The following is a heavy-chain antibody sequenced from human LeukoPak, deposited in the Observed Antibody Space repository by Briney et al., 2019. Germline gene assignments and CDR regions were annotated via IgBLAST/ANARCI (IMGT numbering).Heavy chain of an antibody. V-gene: IGHV3-30*02. CDR3: AKEHVPAVLFDY. CDR1: GFTFSSYG. D-gene: IGHD2-2*01. J-gene: IGHJ4*02. Sequence: PGGSLRLSCAASGFTFSSYGMHWVRQAPGKGLEWVAFIRYDGSNKYYADSVKGRFTISRDNSKNTLYLQMNSLRAEDTAVYYCAKEHVPAVLFDYWGQGTLVTVSS. CDR2: IRYDGSNK.